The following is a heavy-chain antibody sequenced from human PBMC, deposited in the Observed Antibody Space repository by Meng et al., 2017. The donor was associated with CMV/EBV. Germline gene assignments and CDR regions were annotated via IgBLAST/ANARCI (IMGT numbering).Heavy chain of an antibody. CDR2: ISPNSGGT. CDR1: GFTFTDYY. Sequence: GESLKISCAASGFTFTDYYMHWVRQVPGQGLEWMGWISPNSGGTNYAQKFQGRVTMTRDTSISTAYMELSRLRSDDTAVYYCARDVSSSVLVSWFDPWGQGTLVTVSS. V-gene: IGHV1-2*02. D-gene: IGHD6-6*01. J-gene: IGHJ5*02. CDR3: ARDVSSSVLVSWFDP.